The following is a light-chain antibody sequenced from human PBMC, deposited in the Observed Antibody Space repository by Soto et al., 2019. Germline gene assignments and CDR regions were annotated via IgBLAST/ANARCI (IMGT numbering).Light chain of an antibody. CDR1: QNINRY. Sequence: DIQMTQSPSSLSASVGDRVTITCRSSQNINRYLNWYQQRPGKAPTVIIYDASSLQSGVPSRFSGSGSGTDFTLTISSLQPEDSATYYCQQGFSAPPWTFGQGTKVDIK. V-gene: IGKV1-39*01. CDR2: DAS. CDR3: QQGFSAPPWT. J-gene: IGKJ1*01.